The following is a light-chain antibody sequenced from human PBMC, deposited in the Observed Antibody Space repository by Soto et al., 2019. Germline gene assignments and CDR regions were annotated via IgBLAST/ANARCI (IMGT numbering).Light chain of an antibody. CDR2: GAS. J-gene: IGKJ1*01. CDR3: QQYNNRLRT. CDR1: QSVSSN. Sequence: EVVITQYPDTLSVPTGERATLSCRASQSVSSNLAWYQQKLGQAPRLLIYGASTRATGISARISGSGSGTEFTLTISSLQSEDFAIYYCQQYNNRLRTFGQGTKVDIK. V-gene: IGKV3-15*01.